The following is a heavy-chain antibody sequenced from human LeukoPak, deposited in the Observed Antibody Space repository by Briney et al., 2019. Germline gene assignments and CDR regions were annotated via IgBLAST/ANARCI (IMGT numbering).Heavy chain of an antibody. Sequence: GGSLRLSCAASGFTVSSNYMSWVRQAPGKGLEWVSVIYSGGSTYYADSVKGRFTISRDDSKNTLYLQMNSLRAEDTAVYYCASLRIQLWRNFDYWGQGTLVTVSS. V-gene: IGHV3-53*01. J-gene: IGHJ4*02. D-gene: IGHD5-18*01. CDR2: IYSGGST. CDR1: GFTVSSNY. CDR3: ASLRIQLWRNFDY.